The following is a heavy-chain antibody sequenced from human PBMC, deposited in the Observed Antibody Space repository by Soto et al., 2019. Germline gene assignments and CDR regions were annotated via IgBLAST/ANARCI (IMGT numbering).Heavy chain of an antibody. V-gene: IGHV1-2*02. CDR3: ARVAAAGTGAYYYYYGMDV. CDR2: INPNSGGT. CDR1: GYTFTGYY. J-gene: IGHJ6*02. Sequence: ASVKVSCKASGYTFTGYYMHWVRQAPGQGLEWMGWINPNSGGTNYAQKFQGRVTITADKSTSTAYMELSSLRSEDTAVYYCARVAAAGTGAYYYYYGMDVWGQGTTVTVSS. D-gene: IGHD6-13*01.